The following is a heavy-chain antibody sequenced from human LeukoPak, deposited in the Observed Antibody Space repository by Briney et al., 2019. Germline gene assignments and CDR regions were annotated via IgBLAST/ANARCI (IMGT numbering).Heavy chain of an antibody. V-gene: IGHV1-18*01. J-gene: IGHJ6*02. CDR2: ISAYNGNT. Sequence: GASVKVSCKASGYTFTSYGISWVRQAPGQGLEWMGWISAYNGNTKYVQKLQGRVTMTTDSSTSTAYMELRSLTSDDTAVYYRARWYCGGGSCYSYYYGMDVWGQGTTVTVSS. D-gene: IGHD2-15*01. CDR3: ARWYCGGGSCYSYYYGMDV. CDR1: GYTFTSYG.